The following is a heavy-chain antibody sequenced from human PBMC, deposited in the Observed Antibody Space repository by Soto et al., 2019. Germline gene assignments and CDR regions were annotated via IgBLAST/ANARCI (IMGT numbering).Heavy chain of an antibody. V-gene: IGHV3-23*01. Sequence: EVQLLESGGGLVQPGGSLRLSCAASGLTFTSHAMTWVRRAPGKGLEWVSTISGSGHTSFYADSVKGRFTISRDNSKNTLFLQMGGLGADDTAIYYCARHTGNDPAGRQFDSWGQGTLVTVSS. D-gene: IGHD1-1*01. CDR3: ARHTGNDPAGRQFDS. J-gene: IGHJ4*02. CDR2: ISGSGHTS. CDR1: GLTFTSHA.